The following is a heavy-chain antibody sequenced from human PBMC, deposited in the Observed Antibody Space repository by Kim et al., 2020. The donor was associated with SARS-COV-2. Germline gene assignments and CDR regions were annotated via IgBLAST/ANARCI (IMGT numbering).Heavy chain of an antibody. V-gene: IGHV3-15*01. Sequence: GGSLRLSCAASGFTFSNAWMSWVRQAPGKGLEWVGRIKRKTDGGTTDYAAPVKGRFTISRDDSKNTLYLQMNSLKTEDTAVYYCSTGRSQQPSNWFDPWGQGTLVTVSS. CDR1: GFTFSNAW. CDR3: STGRSQQPSNWFDP. CDR2: IKRKTDGGTT. D-gene: IGHD6-13*01. J-gene: IGHJ5*02.